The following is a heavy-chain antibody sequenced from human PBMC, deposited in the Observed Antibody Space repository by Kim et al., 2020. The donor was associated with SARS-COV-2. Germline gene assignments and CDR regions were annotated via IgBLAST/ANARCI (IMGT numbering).Heavy chain of an antibody. CDR1: GFTFSGSW. J-gene: IGHJ4*02. Sequence: GGSLRLSCAASGFTFSGSWMSWVRQAPGKGLEWVANIKQDGGETHYVDSVRGRFTISRDNAKNSLYLEMISLRAEDSAVYYCARDGQGDTHPIWGQGTLVTVSS. D-gene: IGHD2-15*01. CDR3: ARDGQGDTHPI. V-gene: IGHV3-7*03. CDR2: IKQDGGET.